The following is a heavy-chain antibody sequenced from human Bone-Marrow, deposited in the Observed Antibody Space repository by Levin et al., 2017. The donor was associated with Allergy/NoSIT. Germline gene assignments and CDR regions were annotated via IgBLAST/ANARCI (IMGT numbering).Heavy chain of an antibody. Sequence: AASVKVSCAASGFTFSSYAMSWVRQAPGKGLEWVSAISGSGGSTYYADSVKGRFTISRDNSKNTLYLQMNSLRAEDTAVYYCAKVPYDSSGPYHYFDYWGQGTLVTVSS. CDR2: ISGSGGST. D-gene: IGHD3-22*01. CDR3: AKVPYDSSGPYHYFDY. J-gene: IGHJ4*02. CDR1: GFTFSSYA. V-gene: IGHV3-23*01.